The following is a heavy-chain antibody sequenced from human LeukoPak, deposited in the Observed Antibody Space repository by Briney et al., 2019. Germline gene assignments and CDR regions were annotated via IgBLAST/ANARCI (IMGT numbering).Heavy chain of an antibody. J-gene: IGHJ3*02. CDR1: GFTFNTYA. D-gene: IGHD6-19*01. V-gene: IGHV3-64*01. CDR3: ARVAVGGTRAFDI. CDR2: ISPNGGRT. Sequence: GGSLRLSCAASGFTFNTYAMHWVRQAPGKGLEYVSAISPNGGRTHYAKSVKGRFTISRDNAKNTLYLQMNSLRGEDTAVYYCARVAVGGTRAFDIWGQGTMVTVSS.